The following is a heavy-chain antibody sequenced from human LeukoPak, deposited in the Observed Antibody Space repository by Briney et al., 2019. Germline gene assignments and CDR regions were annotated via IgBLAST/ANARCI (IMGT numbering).Heavy chain of an antibody. V-gene: IGHV3-23*01. CDR3: VKERISEDGLDF. CDR2: ISSSGNT. D-gene: IGHD6-13*01. J-gene: IGHJ4*02. Sequence: PGGSLRLACAASGFTFSRSAMTWVRHTPGKGLDWVSSISSSGNTYYADSVKGRFTISRDNSKNMLYLQMNSLRAEDTAVYYCVKERISEDGLDFWGQGTLVTVSS. CDR1: GFTFSRSA.